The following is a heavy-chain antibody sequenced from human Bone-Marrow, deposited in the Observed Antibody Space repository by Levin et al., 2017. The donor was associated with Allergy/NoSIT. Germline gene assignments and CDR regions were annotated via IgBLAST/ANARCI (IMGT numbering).Heavy chain of an antibody. CDR2: INPNSGGT. CDR1: GYTFTGYY. CDR3: ARAFDYGGNPRDYYYGMDV. V-gene: IGHV1-2*04. Sequence: VASVKVSCKASGYTFTGYYMHWVRQAPGQGLEWMGWINPNSGGTNYAQKFQGWVTMTRDTSISTAYMELSRLRSDDTAVYYCARAFDYGGNPRDYYYGMDVWGQGTTVTVSS. J-gene: IGHJ6*02. D-gene: IGHD4-23*01.